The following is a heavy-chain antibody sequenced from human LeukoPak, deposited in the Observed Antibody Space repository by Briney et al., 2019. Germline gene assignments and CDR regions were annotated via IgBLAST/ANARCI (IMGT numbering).Heavy chain of an antibody. CDR3: ARMSGSYYGDYFDY. J-gene: IGHJ4*02. V-gene: IGHV3-53*01. CDR1: GFTFDDYA. Sequence: GGSLRLSCAASGFTFDDYAMHWVRQAPGKGLEWVSVIYSGGSTYYADSVKGRFTISRDNSKNTLYLQMNSLRAEDTAAYYCARMSGSYYGDYFDYWGQGTLVTVSS. CDR2: IYSGGST. D-gene: IGHD1-26*01.